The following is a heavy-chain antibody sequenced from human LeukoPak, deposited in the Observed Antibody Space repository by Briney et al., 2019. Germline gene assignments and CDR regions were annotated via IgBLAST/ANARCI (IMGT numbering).Heavy chain of an antibody. V-gene: IGHV3-23*01. CDR2: VSGSGAGT. J-gene: IGHJ3*02. Sequence: HTGGSLRLSCAASGFTFSSYAMTWVRQAPGKGLEWVSAVSGSGAGTFYADSLKGRFTISRDNSNNTLYLQMSSLRAEDTAVYYCAKGRQQWLSSFDIWGQGTMVTVSS. D-gene: IGHD6-19*01. CDR1: GFTFSSYA. CDR3: AKGRQQWLSSFDI.